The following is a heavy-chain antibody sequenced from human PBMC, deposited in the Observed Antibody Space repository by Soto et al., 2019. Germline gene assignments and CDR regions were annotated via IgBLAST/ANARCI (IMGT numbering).Heavy chain of an antibody. Sequence: EVQLLESGGGLVQPGGSLVLYCAASRFTFSSYAMSWVRQAPGKGLEWVSSISGGGNDEYDADSVKGRFTISRDNSQNTLYLQMSSLRADDTAVDYCARSLFLASTDTEPFDYWGQGALVTVSS. CDR1: RFTFSSYA. V-gene: IGHV3-23*01. D-gene: IGHD3-3*02. J-gene: IGHJ4*02. CDR2: ISGGGNDE. CDR3: ARSLFLASTDTEPFDY.